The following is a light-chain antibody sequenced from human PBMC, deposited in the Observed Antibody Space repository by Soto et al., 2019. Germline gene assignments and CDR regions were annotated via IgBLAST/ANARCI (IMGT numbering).Light chain of an antibody. Sequence: DIQMTQSPSSLSASVGDRVTITCRASQTISNYLHWYQQSPGKAPNLLIYLASNLQSGVPSRFSGSGSGTDFTLTISSLQPEDFATYYGQQSYSAPQTFGQGTKVEIK. V-gene: IGKV1-39*01. CDR1: QTISNY. CDR3: QQSYSAPQT. CDR2: LAS. J-gene: IGKJ1*01.